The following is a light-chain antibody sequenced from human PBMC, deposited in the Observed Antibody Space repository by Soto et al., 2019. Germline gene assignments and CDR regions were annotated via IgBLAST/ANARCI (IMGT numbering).Light chain of an antibody. V-gene: IGLV1-40*01. CDR2: GNS. CDR1: ISNIGAGYD. Sequence: VLTQPPSVSGAPGQRVTISCTGSISNIGAGYDVHWYQQLPGTVPKVLIYGNSNRPSGVPDRFSGSKSGTSASLAITGLQAEDEADYYCQSYDISLSGFHVFGTGTKLTVL. J-gene: IGLJ1*01. CDR3: QSYDISLSGFHV.